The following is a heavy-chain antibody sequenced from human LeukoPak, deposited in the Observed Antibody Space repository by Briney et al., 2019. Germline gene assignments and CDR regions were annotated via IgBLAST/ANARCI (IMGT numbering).Heavy chain of an antibody. D-gene: IGHD3-22*01. CDR2: IYYSGST. V-gene: IGHV4-59*08. Sequence: SETLSLTCTVSGGSISSYYWSWIRQPPGKGLEWIGYIYYSGSTNYNPSLKSRVTISVDTSKNQFSLKLSSVTAADTAVYYYARQRIYYDLYYFDYWGQGTLVTVSS. CDR3: ARQRIYYDLYYFDY. J-gene: IGHJ4*02. CDR1: GGSISSYY.